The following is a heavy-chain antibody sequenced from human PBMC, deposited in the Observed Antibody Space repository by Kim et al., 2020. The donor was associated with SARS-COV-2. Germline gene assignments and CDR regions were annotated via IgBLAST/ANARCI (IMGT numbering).Heavy chain of an antibody. D-gene: IGHD3-9*01. J-gene: IGHJ2*01. CDR2: INTNTGSP. Sequence: ASVKVSCKASGYTFSNYAMNWVRQAPGQGLEWMGWINTNTGSPTYAQGFTGRFVFSLDTSVSTAYLQISGLKAEDTAVYYCARGPTYYDIFTGYQSSYFDLWGRGTLVTVSS. V-gene: IGHV7-4-1*02. CDR1: GYTFSNYA. CDR3: ARGPTYYDIFTGYQSSYFDL.